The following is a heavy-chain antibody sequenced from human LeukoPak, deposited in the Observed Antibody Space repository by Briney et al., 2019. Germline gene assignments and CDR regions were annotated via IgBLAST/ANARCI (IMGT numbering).Heavy chain of an antibody. V-gene: IGHV4-4*07. J-gene: IGHJ6*02. CDR3: AREPMVRGVLSYYYYGMDV. CDR2: IYTSGST. D-gene: IGHD3-10*01. Sequence: SETLSLTCTVSGGSISSYYWSWIRQPAGKGLEWIGRIYTSGSTNYNPSIKSRVTMSVDTSKNQFSLKLSSVPAADTAVYYCAREPMVRGVLSYYYYGMDVWGQGTTVTVSS. CDR1: GGSISSYY.